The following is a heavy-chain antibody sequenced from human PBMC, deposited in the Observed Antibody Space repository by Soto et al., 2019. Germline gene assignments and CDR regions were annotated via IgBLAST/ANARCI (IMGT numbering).Heavy chain of an antibody. D-gene: IGHD2-15*01. CDR3: ARGYCSGGNCYSGMDV. V-gene: IGHV1-69*13. J-gene: IGHJ6*02. CDR1: GGTFSTHA. CDR2: IIPISGTT. Sequence: SVKVSCKASGGTFSTHAIIWVRQAPGHGLEWMGGIIPISGTTYYTQKFQGRVTITADEPTRTAFMELSSLKSEDTAVFYCARGYCSGGNCYSGMDVWGQGTMVTVSS.